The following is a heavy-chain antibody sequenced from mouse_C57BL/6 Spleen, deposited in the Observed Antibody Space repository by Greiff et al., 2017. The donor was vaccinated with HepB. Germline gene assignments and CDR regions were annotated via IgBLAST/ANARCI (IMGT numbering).Heavy chain of an antibody. J-gene: IGHJ3*01. Sequence: QVQLKESGPGLVQPSQSLSITCTVSGFSLTSYGVHWVRQSPGKGLEWLGVIWSGGSTDYNAAFISRLSISKDNSKSQVFFKMNSLQADDTAIHYCARTGDYDDWFAYWGQGTLVTVSA. CDR3: ARTGDYDDWFAY. V-gene: IGHV2-2*01. CDR2: IWSGGST. CDR1: GFSLTSYG. D-gene: IGHD2-4*01.